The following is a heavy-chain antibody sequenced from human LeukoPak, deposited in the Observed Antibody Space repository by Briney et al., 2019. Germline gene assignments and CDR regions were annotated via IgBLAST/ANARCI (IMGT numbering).Heavy chain of an antibody. D-gene: IGHD3-3*01. CDR3: ARGHPHYDFWSGYPPGWYFDL. V-gene: IGHV4-34*01. J-gene: IGHJ2*01. CDR1: GGSFSGYY. CDR2: INHSGST. Sequence: SEALSLTCAVYGGSFSGYYWSWIRQPPGKGLEWIGEINHSGSTNYNPSLKSRVTISVDTSKNQFSLKLSSVTAADTAVYYCARGHPHYDFWSGYPPGWYFDLWGRGTLVTVSS.